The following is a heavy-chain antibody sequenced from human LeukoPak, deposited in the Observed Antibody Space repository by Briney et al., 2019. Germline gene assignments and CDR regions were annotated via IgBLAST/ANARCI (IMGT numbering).Heavy chain of an antibody. Sequence: GGSLRLSCAASGFTFSSYGMHWVRQAPGKGLEWVAFIRYDGGNKYYADSVKGRFTISRDNSKNTLYLQMNSLRAEDTAVYYCANGIAVAGKVAFDIWGQGTMVTVSS. V-gene: IGHV3-30*02. J-gene: IGHJ3*02. CDR1: GFTFSSYG. CDR3: ANGIAVAGKVAFDI. D-gene: IGHD6-19*01. CDR2: IRYDGGNK.